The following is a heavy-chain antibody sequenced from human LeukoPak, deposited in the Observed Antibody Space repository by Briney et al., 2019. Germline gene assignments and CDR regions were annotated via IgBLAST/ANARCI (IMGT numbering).Heavy chain of an antibody. CDR2: INPTGGST. CDR1: GYTFPIYF. V-gene: IGHV1-46*01. J-gene: IGHJ4*02. Sequence: ASVKVSCTASGYTFPIYFMHWVRQAPGQGLEWMGIINPTGGSTTYAQKFQGRVTMTRDTSTSTVYMELSSLRSDDTAVYYCARTAARRFDYWGQGTLVTVSS. D-gene: IGHD6-6*01. CDR3: ARTAARRFDY.